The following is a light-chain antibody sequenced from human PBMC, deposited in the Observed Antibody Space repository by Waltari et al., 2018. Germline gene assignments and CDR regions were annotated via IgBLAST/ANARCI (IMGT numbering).Light chain of an antibody. CDR3: QQFGSSPFT. CDR1: ESVSSSH. J-gene: IGKJ4*01. V-gene: IGKV3-20*01. Sequence: EIVLTQSPGTLSLSPGERATLSCRASESVSSSHLAWYQQKPGQAPRLLIYAESYRATGIPDRFSGRGSGTDFTLTISRLEPEDFAVYYCQQFGSSPFTFGGGTKVEIK. CDR2: AES.